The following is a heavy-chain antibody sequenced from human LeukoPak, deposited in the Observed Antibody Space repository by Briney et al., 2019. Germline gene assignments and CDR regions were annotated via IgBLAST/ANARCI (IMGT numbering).Heavy chain of an antibody. Sequence: ASVKVSCKASGYTFTSYGISWVRQAPGQGLEWMGWISAYNGNTNYAQKLQGRVTMTTDTSTSTAYMELRSLRSDDTAVYYCARVRKAVAGYYYYYGMDAWGQGTTVTVSS. CDR3: ARVRKAVAGYYYYYGMDA. J-gene: IGHJ6*02. V-gene: IGHV1-18*01. D-gene: IGHD6-19*01. CDR1: GYTFTSYG. CDR2: ISAYNGNT.